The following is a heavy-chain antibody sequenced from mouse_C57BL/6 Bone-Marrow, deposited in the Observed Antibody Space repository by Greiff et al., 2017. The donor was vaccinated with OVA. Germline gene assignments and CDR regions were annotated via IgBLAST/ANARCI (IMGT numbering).Heavy chain of an antibody. CDR3: GDDSGPYYFDY. V-gene: IGHV2-6*01. CDR1: GFSLTSYG. J-gene: IGHJ2*01. Sequence: VMLVESGPGLVAPSQSLSITCTVSGFSLTSYGVDWVRQSPGKGLEWLGVIWGVGSTNYNSALKSRLSISKDNSKSQVFLKMNSLQTTDTDKYDRGDDSGPYYFDYWGQGTTLTVSS. D-gene: IGHD1-3*01. CDR2: IWGVGST.